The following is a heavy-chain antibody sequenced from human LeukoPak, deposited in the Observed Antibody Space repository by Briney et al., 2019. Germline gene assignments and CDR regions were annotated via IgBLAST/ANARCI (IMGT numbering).Heavy chain of an antibody. CDR3: AKDGGLWVSAHWGDS. CDR2: ITTSDGNT. V-gene: IGHV3-23*01. J-gene: IGHJ4*02. CDR1: GFTFSSYT. D-gene: IGHD7-27*01. Sequence: GGSLRLSCAASGFTFSSYTMSWVRQAPGKGLEWVSTITTSDGNTYYADSVRGRFTVSRDNSKNTLYLQMNSLRAEDTAVYYCAKDGGLWVSAHWGDSWGRGTLVTVSS.